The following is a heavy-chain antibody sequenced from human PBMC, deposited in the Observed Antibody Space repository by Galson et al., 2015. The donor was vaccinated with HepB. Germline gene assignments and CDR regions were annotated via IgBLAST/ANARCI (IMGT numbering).Heavy chain of an antibody. V-gene: IGHV3-23*01. CDR3: ARKVYHNFDF. D-gene: IGHD1-14*01. J-gene: IGHJ4*02. CDR2: ISNSGSTT. Sequence: SLRLSCAASGFTFRSYAMTWVRQAPGKGLEWVSAISNSGSTTYYADSVKGRFTISRDNSENTLYLQVNSLRAEDTAVYYCARKVYHNFDFWGQGTLVTVSS. CDR1: GFTFRSYA.